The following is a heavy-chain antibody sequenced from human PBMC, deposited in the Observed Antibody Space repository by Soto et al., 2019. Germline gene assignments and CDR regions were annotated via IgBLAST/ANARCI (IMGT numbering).Heavy chain of an antibody. D-gene: IGHD3-9*01. CDR3: AGGHDDVLTGHNPLAY. V-gene: IGHV1-18*01. Sequence: QVQLVQSGAEVKRPRASVKVSCKASGYSFTRYGITWVRQVPGQGLEWMGWSSVYNGNTKYAQKLQGRVTMTTDTSTRTAYMELRNLRSDDTAVYYCAGGHDDVLTGHNPLAYWGQGTLVSVSS. J-gene: IGHJ4*02. CDR2: SSVYNGNT. CDR1: GYSFTRYG.